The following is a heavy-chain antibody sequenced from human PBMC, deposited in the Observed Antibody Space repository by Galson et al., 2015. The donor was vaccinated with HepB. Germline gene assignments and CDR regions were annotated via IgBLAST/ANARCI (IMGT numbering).Heavy chain of an antibody. D-gene: IGHD5-24*01. Sequence: ETLSLTCAVSGSSISTTYWWSWVRQPPGKGLEWIGDIYHSGRTNSNPSLRNRLTVSADKSKNQFSLKLTSVTAADTAVYYCARESTNTRGFDPWGQGTLVTVSS. CDR3: ARESTNTRGFDP. CDR1: GSSISTTYW. CDR2: IYHSGRT. V-gene: IGHV4-4*02. J-gene: IGHJ5*02.